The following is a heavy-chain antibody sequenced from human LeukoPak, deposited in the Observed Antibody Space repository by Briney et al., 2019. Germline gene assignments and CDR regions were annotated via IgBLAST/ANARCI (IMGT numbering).Heavy chain of an antibody. V-gene: IGHV3-74*03. J-gene: IGHJ4*02. Sequence: GGSLRLSCGATGFTISSYWMHWVRQAPGKGLVWVSRINGDGSSTTYADSVKGRFTISRDNAKNTLYLQMNSLRAEDTAVYYCAKGGATVVDYWGQGTLVTVSS. CDR1: GFTISSYW. CDR2: INGDGSST. D-gene: IGHD4-23*01. CDR3: AKGGATVVDY.